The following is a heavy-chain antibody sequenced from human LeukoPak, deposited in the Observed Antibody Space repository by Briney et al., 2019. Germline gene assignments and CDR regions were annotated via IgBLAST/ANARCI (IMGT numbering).Heavy chain of an antibody. CDR1: GFTFSSYA. D-gene: IGHD6-19*01. J-gene: IGHJ4*02. CDR2: ISGSGGST. Sequence: GASLRLSCAASGFTFSSYAMSWVRQAPGKGLEWVSVISGSGGSTEYADSVKGRFTISRDNSKNTLYLQINSLRAEDTAVYYCAKGSGWYVWGQGTLVTVSS. V-gene: IGHV3-23*01. CDR3: AKGSGWYV.